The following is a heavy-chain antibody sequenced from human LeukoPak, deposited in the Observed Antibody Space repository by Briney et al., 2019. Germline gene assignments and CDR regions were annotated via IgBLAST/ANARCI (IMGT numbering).Heavy chain of an antibody. V-gene: IGHV1-18*04. CDR3: ARDRSAYSSSWPLFDY. J-gene: IGHJ4*02. CDR1: GYTFTSYG. CDR2: ISAYNGNT. Sequence: ASVKVSCKASGYTFTSYGISWVRQAPGQGLEWMGWISAYNGNTNYAQKLQGRVTMTTDTSTSTAYMELRSLRSDDTAVYYCARDRSAYSSSWPLFDYRGQGTLVTVSS. D-gene: IGHD6-13*01.